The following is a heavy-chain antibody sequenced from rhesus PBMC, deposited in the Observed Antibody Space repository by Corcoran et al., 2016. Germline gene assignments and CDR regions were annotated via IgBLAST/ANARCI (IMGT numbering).Heavy chain of an antibody. Sequence: QLQLQESGPGLVKPSETLSLTCAVSGVSISSHYWSWIRQPPGKGLEGIGRISGSDGRTDYNPSLKSRVTMTTDTSKKQFSLKLSSVTAADTAVYYCVTSVYTGRYFDIWGPGTPVTISS. CDR3: VTSVYTGRYFDI. J-gene: IGHJ2*01. CDR2: ISGSDGRT. CDR1: GVSISSHY. V-gene: IGHV4-173*01. D-gene: IGHD5-24*01.